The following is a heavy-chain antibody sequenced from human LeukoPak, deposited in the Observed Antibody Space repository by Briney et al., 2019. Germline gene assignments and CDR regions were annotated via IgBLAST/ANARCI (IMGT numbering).Heavy chain of an antibody. Sequence: SQTLSLTCTVSGGSISSGGYYWSWIRQHPGKGLGWIGYIYYSGSTYYNPSLKSRVTISVDTSKNQFSLKLSSVTAADTAVYYCARGGWSSTDFDYWGQGTLVTVSS. CDR1: GGSISSGGYY. V-gene: IGHV4-31*03. D-gene: IGHD2-2*01. J-gene: IGHJ4*02. CDR3: ARGGWSSTDFDY. CDR2: IYYSGST.